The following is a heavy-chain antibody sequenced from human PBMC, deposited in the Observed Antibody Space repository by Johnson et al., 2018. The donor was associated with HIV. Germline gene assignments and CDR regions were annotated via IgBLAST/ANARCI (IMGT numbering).Heavy chain of an antibody. CDR3: ARDGRGLDAFDI. Sequence: VQLVESGGGLVQPGRSLRLSCAASGFTFDDYAMHWVRQAPGKGLEWVSGISWNSGSIGYADSVKGRFTISRDIAKNTLYLQMNSLRAEDTAVYYCARDGRGLDAFDIWGQGTMVTVSS. CDR1: GFTFDDYA. V-gene: IGHV3-9*01. CDR2: ISWNSGSI. D-gene: IGHD3/OR15-3a*01. J-gene: IGHJ3*02.